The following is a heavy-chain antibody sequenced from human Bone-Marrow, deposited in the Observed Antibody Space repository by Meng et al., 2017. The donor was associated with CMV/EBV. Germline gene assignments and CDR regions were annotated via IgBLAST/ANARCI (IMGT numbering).Heavy chain of an antibody. J-gene: IGHJ5*02. CDR2: INPNSGGT. D-gene: IGHD2-21*01. Sequence: ASVKVSCKASGYTFTGYYMHWVRQAPGQGLEWMGWINPNSGGTNYAQKFQGRVTMTRDTSISTAYMELSRLRSDDTAVYYCARGSFRVSAIPVLSHGFDPWGQGTLVTVSS. CDR3: ARGSFRVSAIPVLSHGFDP. V-gene: IGHV1-2*02. CDR1: GYTFTGYY.